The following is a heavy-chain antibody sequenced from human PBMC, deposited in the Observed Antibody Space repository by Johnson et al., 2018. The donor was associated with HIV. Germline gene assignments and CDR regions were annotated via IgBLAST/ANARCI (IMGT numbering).Heavy chain of an antibody. CDR2: INWNGGST. Sequence: VESGGGVVRPGGSLRLSCAASGFTFDYYVMSWVRQAPGKGLEWVSGINWNGGSTGYADSVKGRFTISRDNAKNSLYLQMNSLRAEDTALYYCARAVLVGATNADAFDIWGQGTMVTVSS. CDR3: ARAVLVGATNADAFDI. J-gene: IGHJ3*02. D-gene: IGHD1-26*01. CDR1: GFTFDYYV. V-gene: IGHV3-20*04.